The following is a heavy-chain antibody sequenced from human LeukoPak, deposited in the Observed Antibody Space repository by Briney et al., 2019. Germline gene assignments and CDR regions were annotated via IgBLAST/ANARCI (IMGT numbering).Heavy chain of an antibody. D-gene: IGHD3-9*01. V-gene: IGHV3-23*01. Sequence: PGGSLRLSCAAAGLAFNDFAMSWVRQTPGKGLEWVSSITSTGESTYYADSLRGRFTISRDNSGGTLYLQMNSLRTEDSAVYYCAKRLSRGYFGKLIFYFWGQGALCSVSS. CDR1: GLAFNDFA. CDR2: ITSTGEST. CDR3: AKRLSRGYFGKLIFYF. J-gene: IGHJ4*02.